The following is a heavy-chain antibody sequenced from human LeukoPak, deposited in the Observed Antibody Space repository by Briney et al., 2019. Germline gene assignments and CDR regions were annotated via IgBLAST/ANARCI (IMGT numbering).Heavy chain of an antibody. D-gene: IGHD6-13*01. CDR3: AREDASSWDY. CDR1: GFTFTTYW. CDR2: IKQDGTEK. V-gene: IGHV3-7*01. J-gene: IGHJ4*02. Sequence: GESLRLSCAASGFTFTTYWMSWVRQAPGKGLEWVANIKQDGTEKYYVDSVKGRFTISRDNAKNPLYLQMNSLKVEDTAVYYCAREDASSWDYWGQGILVTVSS.